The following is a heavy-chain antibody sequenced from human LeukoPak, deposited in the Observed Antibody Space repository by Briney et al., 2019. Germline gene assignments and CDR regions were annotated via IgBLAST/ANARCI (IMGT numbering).Heavy chain of an antibody. CDR1: GFLFHLYL. V-gene: IGHV3-30*02. CDR3: AKDQAVAGHPLDY. Sequence: GGSLRLSCAASGFLFHLYLMHWVRPAPRKGLAGVAFMRHVGWDKRYSDFVKGRFTVSRANSKNLVYLQLNSLRDDDTAVYYCAKDQAVAGHPLDYWGQGTLVTVSS. CDR2: MRHVGWDK. J-gene: IGHJ4*02. D-gene: IGHD6-19*01.